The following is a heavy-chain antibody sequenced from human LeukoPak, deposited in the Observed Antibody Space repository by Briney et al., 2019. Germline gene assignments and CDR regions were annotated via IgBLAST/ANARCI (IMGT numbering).Heavy chain of an antibody. CDR1: GFTFSRYW. J-gene: IGHJ4*02. CDR2: IKEDGSVK. D-gene: IGHD3-10*01. CDR3: AASITMFDY. V-gene: IGHV3-7*02. Sequence: GGSLILSCAASGFTFSRYWMSWVRQAPGKGLEWVANIKEDGSVKYYVESVKGRFTISRDNAKNSLYLQMNSLRAEDTAVYYCAASITMFDYWGQGTLVTVSS.